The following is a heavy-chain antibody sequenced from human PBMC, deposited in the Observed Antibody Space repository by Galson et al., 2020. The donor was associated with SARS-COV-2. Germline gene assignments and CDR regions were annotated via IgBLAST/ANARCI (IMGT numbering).Heavy chain of an antibody. V-gene: IGHV4-30-4*01. D-gene: IGHD3-9*01. CDR3: AREQTKNAVLTGYDYYDGMDV. J-gene: IGHJ6*02. CDR2: IYYSGRT. CDR1: GGSISSGDYY. Sequence: ASETLSLTCTVSGGSISSGDYYWSWIRQPPGKGLEWIGYIYYSGRTYYNPSLKSRVTITVDTSKNQFSLKLSSVTAADTAVYYCAREQTKNAVLTGYDYYDGMDVWGQGTTVIVS.